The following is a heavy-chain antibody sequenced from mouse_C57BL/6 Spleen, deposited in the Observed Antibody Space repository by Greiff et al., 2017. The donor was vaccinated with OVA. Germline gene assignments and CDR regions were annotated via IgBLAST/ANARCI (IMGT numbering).Heavy chain of an antibody. V-gene: IGHV1-9*01. CDR3: AKEGLYYSNDGFAY. J-gene: IGHJ3*01. CDR1: GYTFTGYW. Sequence: VQGVESGAELMKPGASVKLSCKATGYTFTGYWIEWVKQRPGHGLEWIGELLPGSGSTNYNEKFKGKATFTADTSSNTAYMQLSSLTTEDSAIYYCAKEGLYYSNDGFAYWGQGTLVTVSA. D-gene: IGHD2-5*01. CDR2: LLPGSGST.